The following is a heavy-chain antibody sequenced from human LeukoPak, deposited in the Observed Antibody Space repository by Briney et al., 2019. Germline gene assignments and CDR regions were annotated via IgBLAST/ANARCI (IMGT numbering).Heavy chain of an antibody. D-gene: IGHD5-24*01. CDR2: IFYTGSS. CDR3: ARDGYNTPGY. J-gene: IGHJ4*02. CDR1: GGSISGSNYY. V-gene: IGHV4-39*07. Sequence: SETLSLTCTVSGGSISGSNYYWGWIRQPPGKGLEWIGSIFYTGSSYYNPSLKSRVTLSVDTSKDQFSLKLSSVTAADTAVYYGARDGYNTPGYWGQGTLVTVSS.